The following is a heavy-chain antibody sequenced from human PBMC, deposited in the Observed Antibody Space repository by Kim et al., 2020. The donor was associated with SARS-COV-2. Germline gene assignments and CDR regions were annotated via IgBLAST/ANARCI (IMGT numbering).Heavy chain of an antibody. J-gene: IGHJ3*02. CDR2: ISYDGSNK. Sequence: GGSLRLSCAASGFTFSSYAMHWVRQAPGKGLEWVAVISYDGSNKYYADSVKGRFTISRDNSKNTLYLQMNSLRAEDTAVYYCAREDGSGYYYGAFDIWG. CDR3: AREDGSGYYYGAFDI. D-gene: IGHD3-22*01. V-gene: IGHV3-30-3*01. CDR1: GFTFSSYA.